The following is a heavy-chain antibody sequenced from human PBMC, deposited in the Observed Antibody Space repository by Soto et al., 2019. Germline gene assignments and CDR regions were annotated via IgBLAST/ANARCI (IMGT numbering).Heavy chain of an antibody. CDR3: ANPQLDPRTGFDG. J-gene: IGHJ5*02. D-gene: IGHD1-1*01. V-gene: IGHV3-74*01. CDR1: GCTFGSYW. CDR2: IISDSSTT. Sequence: XGSLKLSCAASGCTFGSYWMHWVRQAPGKGLVWVSRIISDSSTTSYTDSVRGRFTISRDNAKNTLYIQMSSLRAEDTAVYFCANPQLDPRTGFDGWGPGILVTVSS.